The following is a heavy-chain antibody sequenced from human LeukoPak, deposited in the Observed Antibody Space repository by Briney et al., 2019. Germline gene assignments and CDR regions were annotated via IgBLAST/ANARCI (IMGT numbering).Heavy chain of an antibody. J-gene: IGHJ4*02. V-gene: IGHV1-2*02. Sequence: ASVKVSCKASVYTFTGSYIYWVRQAPGQGLEWMGWINPNNGGTSYSQKFQGRVTMTRDTSISTAYMELNRLTSDDTAVYYCARDLMFNYWGQGTLVTVSS. CDR3: ARDLMFNY. CDR1: VYTFTGSY. CDR2: INPNNGGT.